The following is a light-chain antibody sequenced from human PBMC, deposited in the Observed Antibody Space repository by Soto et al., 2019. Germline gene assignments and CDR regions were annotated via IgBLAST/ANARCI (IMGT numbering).Light chain of an antibody. CDR3: QHLDGDRLYT. CDR2: AAS. V-gene: IGKV1-9*01. J-gene: IGKJ2*01. Sequence: DIQLTQSPSFLSASVGDRVTVTCRASQVINNYLAWYQQKPGKAPKLLIYAASTLPLGVPSRFSGSGSGTEFTLTINSLQPEDFATYFCQHLDGDRLYTFGQGTKLDI. CDR1: QVINNY.